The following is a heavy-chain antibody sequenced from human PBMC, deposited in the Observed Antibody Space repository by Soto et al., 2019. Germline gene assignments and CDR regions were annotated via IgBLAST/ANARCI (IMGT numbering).Heavy chain of an antibody. CDR1: GYSISSGYY. V-gene: IGHV4-38-2*02. CDR2: IYHSGST. CDR3: AREGPRIAARPSRYYYGMDV. Sequence: SETLSLTCAVSGYSISSGYYWGWIRQPPGKGLEWIGSIYHSGSTYYNPSLKSRVTISVDTSKNQFSLKLSSVTAADTAVYYCAREGPRIAARPSRYYYGMDVWGQGTTVTVSS. J-gene: IGHJ6*02. D-gene: IGHD6-6*01.